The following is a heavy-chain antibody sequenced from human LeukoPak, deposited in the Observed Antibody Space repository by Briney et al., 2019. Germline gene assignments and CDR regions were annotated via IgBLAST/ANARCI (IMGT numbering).Heavy chain of an antibody. CDR2: ISTSDYST. CDR1: GFTFRSFG. CDR3: AKRAARSFDY. V-gene: IGHV3-23*01. Sequence: GGSLRLSCAASGFTFRSFGMHWVRQAPGRGLEWVSDISTSDYSTNYADSVKGRFSISRDNSKNTVYLQMNSLRAEDTGVYYCAKRAARSFDYWGQGTLVTVSS. D-gene: IGHD2-15*01. J-gene: IGHJ4*02.